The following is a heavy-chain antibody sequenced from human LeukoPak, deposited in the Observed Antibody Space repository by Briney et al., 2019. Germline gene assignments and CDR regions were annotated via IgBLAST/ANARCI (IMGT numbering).Heavy chain of an antibody. CDR3: ARDLGGQNAGTMYYFDY. D-gene: IGHD3-10*02. Sequence: GGSLRLSCAASGFTFSSYAMHWVRQAPGKGLEWVAVISYDGSNKYYADSVKGRFTISRDNSKNTLYLQMNSLRAEDTAVYYCARDLGGQNAGTMYYFDYWGQGTLVTVSS. V-gene: IGHV3-30-3*01. CDR1: GFTFSSYA. J-gene: IGHJ4*02. CDR2: ISYDGSNK.